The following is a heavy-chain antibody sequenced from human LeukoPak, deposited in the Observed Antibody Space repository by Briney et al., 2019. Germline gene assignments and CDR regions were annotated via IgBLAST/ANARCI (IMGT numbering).Heavy chain of an antibody. V-gene: IGHV4-34*01. CDR2: INHSGGT. CDR1: GESLSGYY. Sequence: SETLSLTCAVYGESLSGYYGSWIRQPPGKGLEWIGEINHSGGTSYNPSLKSRVTISIDTSGNQFSLRLNSVTAADTAVYYCARGVLRYYYFDYWGQGALVTVSS. D-gene: IGHD1-26*01. CDR3: ARGVLRYYYFDY. J-gene: IGHJ4*02.